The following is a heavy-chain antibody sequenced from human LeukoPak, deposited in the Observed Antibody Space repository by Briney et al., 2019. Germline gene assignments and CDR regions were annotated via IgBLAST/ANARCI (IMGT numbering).Heavy chain of an antibody. Sequence: PGESLKISCKGSGYSFTSYWIGWVRQMPGKGLEWMGIIYPGDSDTRYSPSFQGQVTISADKSISSAYLQWSSLKASDTAMYYCARQGKITVSGDGSLDNWGQGTLVTVSS. CDR1: GYSFTSYW. D-gene: IGHD1-14*01. CDR2: IYPGDSDT. J-gene: IGHJ4*02. CDR3: ARQGKITVSGDGSLDN. V-gene: IGHV5-51*01.